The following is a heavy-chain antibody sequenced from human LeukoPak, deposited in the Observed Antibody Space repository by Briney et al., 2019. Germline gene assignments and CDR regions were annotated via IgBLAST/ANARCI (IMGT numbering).Heavy chain of an antibody. CDR1: GGTFSSYA. V-gene: IGHV1-69*05. D-gene: IGHD3-10*01. Sequence: ASVKVSCKASGGTFSSYAISWVRQAPGQGLEWMGRIIPIFGTANYAQKLQGRVTITTDESTSTAYMELRSLRSDDTDVYYYASDVEGMVRGGPTQFAWGGQGTLVTVSS. CDR2: IIPIFGTA. J-gene: IGHJ4*02. CDR3: ASDVEGMVRGGPTQFAW.